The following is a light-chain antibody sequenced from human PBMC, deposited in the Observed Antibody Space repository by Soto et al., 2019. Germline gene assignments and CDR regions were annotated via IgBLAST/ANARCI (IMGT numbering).Light chain of an antibody. CDR1: SSNIGSNY. J-gene: IGLJ3*02. V-gene: IGLV1-47*01. CDR3: AAWDDSLSGRGV. CDR2: RNN. Sequence: QSMLTQPPSASGTPGQRVTISCSGSSSNIGSNYVYWYQQLPVTAPKLLIYRNNQRPSGVPDRFSGSKSGTSASLAISGLRSEDEADYYCAAWDDSLSGRGVFGGGTKLTVL.